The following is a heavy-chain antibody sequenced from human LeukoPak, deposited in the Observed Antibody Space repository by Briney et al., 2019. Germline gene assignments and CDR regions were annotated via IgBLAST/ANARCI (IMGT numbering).Heavy chain of an antibody. CDR3: AKVRRDIVVVPAAMVLYYYYYGMDV. Sequence: GGSLRLSCAASGFTFSSYAMSWVRQAPGKWLEWVSAISGSGGSTYYADSVKGRSTLSRDNSKNTLYLQMNSLRAEDTAVYYCAKVRRDIVVVPAAMVLYYYYYGMDVWGQGTTVTVSS. D-gene: IGHD2-2*01. CDR1: GFTFSSYA. CDR2: ISGSGGST. V-gene: IGHV3-23*01. J-gene: IGHJ6*02.